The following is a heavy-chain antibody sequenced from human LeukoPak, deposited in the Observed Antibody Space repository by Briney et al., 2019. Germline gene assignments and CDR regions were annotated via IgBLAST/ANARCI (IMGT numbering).Heavy chain of an antibody. Sequence: VASVKVSCKSSGYTSRTYGISWMRQAPGQGLEWMGWISSHNGNTNYAQEFHGRLTMTTDTSTSTAYMELRSLRSDDTGVYYCARDVPGSIGTTARFDPWGQGTLVTVSS. CDR2: ISSHNGNT. J-gene: IGHJ5*02. CDR1: GYTSRTYG. CDR3: ARDVPGSIGTTARFDP. D-gene: IGHD1-1*01. V-gene: IGHV1-18*01.